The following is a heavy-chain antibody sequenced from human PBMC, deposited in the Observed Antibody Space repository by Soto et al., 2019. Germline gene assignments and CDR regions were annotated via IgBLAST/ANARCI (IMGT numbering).Heavy chain of an antibody. J-gene: IGHJ4*02. CDR1: GFTFSNYA. CDR3: ARDIQMVRGIDY. CDR2: ISYDGSNK. Sequence: QVQLVESGGGVVQPGRSLRVSCAASGFTFSNYAMHWVRQAPGKGLEWVAVISYDGSNKYYADSVKGRFTISRENSKNTLYLQRNSLRAEDTAVYYCARDIQMVRGIDYWGQGTLVTVSS. D-gene: IGHD3-10*01. V-gene: IGHV3-30-3*01.